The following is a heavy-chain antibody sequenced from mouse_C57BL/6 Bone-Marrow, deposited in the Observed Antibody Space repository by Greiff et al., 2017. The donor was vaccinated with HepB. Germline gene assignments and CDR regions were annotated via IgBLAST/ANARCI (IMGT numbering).Heavy chain of an antibody. CDR3: ARDRFAFYFDY. D-gene: IGHD2-14*01. V-gene: IGHV5-6*01. Sequence: EVKLVESGGDLVKPGGSLKLSCAASGFAFSTSGMSWVRQTPDKRLEWVATINTGGSYTYYAYNVRGRYTISRDTTKNTLFLLMSSLKSEDSAIYYWARDRFAFYFDYGGRGTTLTVSA. CDR2: INTGGSYT. J-gene: IGHJ2*01. CDR1: GFAFSTSG.